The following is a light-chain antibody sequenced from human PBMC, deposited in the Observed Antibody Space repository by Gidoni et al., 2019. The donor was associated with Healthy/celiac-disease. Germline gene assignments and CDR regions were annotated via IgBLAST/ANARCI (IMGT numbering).Light chain of an antibody. Sequence: QSALTQPASVSGSPGQSITISCPGTSSDVCGYNYVSWYQQHPGKAPKLMIYDVRNRPSGVSNRFSGSTSGNTASLTISGLQAEDAADYYCRSYTSSSTLVFDGGTKLNV. CDR2: DVR. V-gene: IGLV2-14*01. CDR3: RSYTSSSTLV. J-gene: IGLJ3*02. CDR1: SSDVCGYNY.